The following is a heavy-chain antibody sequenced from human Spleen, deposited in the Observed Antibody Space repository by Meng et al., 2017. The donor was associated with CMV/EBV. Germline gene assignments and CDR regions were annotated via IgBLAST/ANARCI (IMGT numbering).Heavy chain of an antibody. CDR2: ISSSSSTI. V-gene: IGHV3-48*04. D-gene: IGHD1-26*01. CDR3: AKEGLEKWELLAGGYYYYALDV. Sequence: GESLKISCAASGFTFSSYSMNWVRQAPGKGLEWVSYISSSSSTIYYADSVKGRFTISRDNAKNSLYLQMNSLRAEDTAVYYCAKEGLEKWELLAGGYYYYALDVWGHGTTVTVSS. J-gene: IGHJ6*02. CDR1: GFTFSSYS.